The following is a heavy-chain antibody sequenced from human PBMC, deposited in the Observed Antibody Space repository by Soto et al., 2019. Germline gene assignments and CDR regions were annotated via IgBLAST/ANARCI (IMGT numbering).Heavy chain of an antibody. V-gene: IGHV1-8*01. CDR2: MNPHSGNT. D-gene: IGHD3-3*01. Sequence: ASVKVSCKASGYTFTSYDINWVRQATGRGLEWMGWMNPHSGNTGYAQKFQGRVTMTRNTSISTAYMELSSLSSEDTAVYYCAGGLWGSGYDFWRGYLFYYYHYMDVWGKGTTGTVAS. CDR1: GYTFTSYD. J-gene: IGHJ6*03. CDR3: AGGLWGSGYDFWRGYLFYYYHYMDV.